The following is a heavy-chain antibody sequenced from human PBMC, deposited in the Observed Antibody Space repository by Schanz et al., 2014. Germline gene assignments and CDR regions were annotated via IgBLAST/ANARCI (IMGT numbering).Heavy chain of an antibody. V-gene: IGHV4-59*08. D-gene: IGHD1-26*01. CDR3: ARLGVGDKAYYYYGTDV. CDR1: GVSIGGYY. CDR2: IFFSGST. J-gene: IGHJ6*02. Sequence: QVQLQESGPGLVKPSETLSLTCTVSGVSIGGYYWSWIRQPPGKGLEWIGYIFFSGSTTYNPSFNSRVTISVDFSNTQFPLTLSSVPAADTAVYYCARLGVGDKAYYYYGTDVWGQGTTVLVSS.